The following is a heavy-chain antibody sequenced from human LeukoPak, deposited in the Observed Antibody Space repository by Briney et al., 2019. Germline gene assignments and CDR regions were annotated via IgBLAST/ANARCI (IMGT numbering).Heavy chain of an antibody. Sequence: SETLSPTCTVSGGSISSSSYYWGWIRQPPGKGLEWIGSIYYGGSTYYNPSLKSRVTISVDTSKNQFSLKLSSVTAADTAVYYCAVIVEMATILRFDPWGQGTLVTVSS. CDR3: AVIVEMATILRFDP. CDR1: GGSISSSSYY. V-gene: IGHV4-39*07. CDR2: IYYGGST. J-gene: IGHJ5*02. D-gene: IGHD5-24*01.